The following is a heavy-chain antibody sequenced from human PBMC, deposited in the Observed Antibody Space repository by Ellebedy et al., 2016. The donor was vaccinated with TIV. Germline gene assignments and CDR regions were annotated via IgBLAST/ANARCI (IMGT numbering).Heavy chain of an antibody. V-gene: IGHV3-53*01. J-gene: IGHJ4*02. D-gene: IGHD1-14*01. CDR2: IFTGGRA. CDR3: AKSPSRKPGLVDN. CDR1: GFTISHNY. Sequence: GESLKISCVASGFTISHNYMTWVRRPPGKGLESVSTIFTGGRAYYADSVKGRFTISRDNSKNTLYLQMNSLRAEDTAVYYCAKSPSRKPGLVDNWGQGTLVTVSS.